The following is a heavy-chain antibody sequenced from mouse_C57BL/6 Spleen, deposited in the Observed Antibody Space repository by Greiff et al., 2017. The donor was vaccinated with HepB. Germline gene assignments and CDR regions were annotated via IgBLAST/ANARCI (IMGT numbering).Heavy chain of an antibody. CDR3: ARCQHYGSSSVDY. CDR1: GYAFSSSW. Sequence: QVQLQQSGPELVKPGASVKISCKASGYAFSSSWMNWVKQRPGKGLEWIGRIYPGDGDTNYNGKFKGKATLTADKSSSTAYMQLSSLTSEDSAVYFCARCQHYGSSSVDYWGQGTTLTVSS. V-gene: IGHV1-82*01. D-gene: IGHD1-1*01. CDR2: IYPGDGDT. J-gene: IGHJ2*01.